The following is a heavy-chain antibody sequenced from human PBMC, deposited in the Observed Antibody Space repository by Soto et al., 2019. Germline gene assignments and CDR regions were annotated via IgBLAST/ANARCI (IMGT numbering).Heavy chain of an antibody. J-gene: IGHJ4*02. CDR2: LHHSGSS. CDR1: GTSLTSSQW. V-gene: IGHV4-4*02. Sequence: PSETLSLTCTVSAVSGTSLTSSQWWSWVRQPTGKGLVWFGELHHSGSSNHNPSHKSRVTLSVDKSKYHFYLMMRSVTAADTALYDCARNVEHYYDSRPGGQFDYWGQGTLVTVSS. D-gene: IGHD3-22*01. CDR3: ARNVEHYYDSRPGGQFDY.